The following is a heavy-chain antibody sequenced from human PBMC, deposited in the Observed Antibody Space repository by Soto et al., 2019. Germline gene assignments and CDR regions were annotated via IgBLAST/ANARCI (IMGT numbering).Heavy chain of an antibody. CDR1: VYSFTSYW. J-gene: IGHJ6*02. V-gene: IGHV5-10-1*01. D-gene: IGHD4-4*01. CDR2: IDPSDSYT. Sequence: GESLKISCKGSVYSFTSYWISWVRQMPGKGLEWMGRIDPSDSYTNYSPSFQGHVTISADKSISTAYLQWSSLKASDTAMYYCAKSNKYYYYGMDVWGQGTTVTVSS. CDR3: AKSNKYYYYGMDV.